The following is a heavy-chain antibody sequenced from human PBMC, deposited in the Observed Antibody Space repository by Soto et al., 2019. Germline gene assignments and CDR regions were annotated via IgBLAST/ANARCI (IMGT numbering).Heavy chain of an antibody. CDR2: VSYSGTT. CDR3: ARVYPPVGMLDYVGGLRGWCDP. D-gene: IGHD3-16*01. CDR1: GGSISRYY. J-gene: IGHJ5*02. Sequence: QVQLQESGPGLVKPSETLSLTCTVSGGSISRYYWSWIRQPPGQGLEWVGYVSYSGTTNYIPSLQSRVTISVDTSKYQFSLKLSSVTAGDTAVYYCARVYPPVGMLDYVGGLRGWCDPWGQGTLVTVSS. V-gene: IGHV4-59*01.